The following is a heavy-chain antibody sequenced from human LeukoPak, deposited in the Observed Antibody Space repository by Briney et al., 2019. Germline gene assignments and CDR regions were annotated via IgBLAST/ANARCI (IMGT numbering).Heavy chain of an antibody. Sequence: SETLSLTCTVSGGAVNSYYWSFIRQTPGKGLEWIGYIYYSGSTNYNPSLKSRVTISVDTSKNQFSLKLSSVTAADTAVYYCARNIVGATGYFDYWGQGTLVTVSS. D-gene: IGHD1-26*01. CDR1: GGAVNSYY. CDR3: ARNIVGATGYFDY. V-gene: IGHV4-59*02. CDR2: IYYSGST. J-gene: IGHJ4*02.